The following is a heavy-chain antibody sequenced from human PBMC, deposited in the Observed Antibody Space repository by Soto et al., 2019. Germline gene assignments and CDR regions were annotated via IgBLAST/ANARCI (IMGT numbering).Heavy chain of an antibody. J-gene: IGHJ4*02. D-gene: IGHD3-22*01. Sequence: TSETLSLTCTVSGGSISSSSYYWSWIRQPPGTGLEWIGYVSYSGSTNYNPSLKSRVTISIHTSKNQFSLRLSSVTAADTAVYYCARVISGYLFDYWGPGILVTVSS. CDR3: ARVISGYLFDY. CDR2: VSYSGST. CDR1: GGSISSSSYY. V-gene: IGHV4-61*01.